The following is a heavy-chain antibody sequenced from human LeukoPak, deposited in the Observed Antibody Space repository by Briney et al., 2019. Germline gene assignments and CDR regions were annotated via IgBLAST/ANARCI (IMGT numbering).Heavy chain of an antibody. CDR1: GFTFSSYS. CDR3: AREGYSYGQRYFDY. V-gene: IGHV3-21*01. Sequence: GGSLRLSYAASGFTFSSYSMNWVRQAPGKGLEWVSSISSSSSYIYYADSVKGRFTISRDNAKNSLYLQMNSLRAEDTAVYYCAREGYSYGQRYFDYWGQGTLVTVSS. J-gene: IGHJ4*02. CDR2: ISSSSSYI. D-gene: IGHD5-18*01.